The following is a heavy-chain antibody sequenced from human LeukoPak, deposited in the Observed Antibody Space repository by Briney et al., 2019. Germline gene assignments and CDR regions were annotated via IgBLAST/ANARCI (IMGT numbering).Heavy chain of an antibody. D-gene: IGHD2-15*01. CDR2: INPNSGGT. J-gene: IGHJ6*03. V-gene: IGHV1-2*02. CDR1: GYTFTGYY. Sequence: ASVKVSCKASGYTFTGYYMHWVRQAPGQGLEWMGWINPNSGGTNYAQKFQGRVTMTRDTSISTAYMELSRLRSDDTAVYYCAISCGGGSCYSEGNYYMDVWGKGTTVTVSS. CDR3: AISCGGGSCYSEGNYYMDV.